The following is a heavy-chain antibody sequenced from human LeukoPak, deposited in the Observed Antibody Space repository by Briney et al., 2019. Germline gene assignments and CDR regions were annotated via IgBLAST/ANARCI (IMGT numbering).Heavy chain of an antibody. CDR2: MSGSGGSAT. V-gene: IGHV3-23*01. CDR1: GFTLSSFA. Sequence: GGSLRLSCEASGFTLSSFAMSWARQAPGRGLEWVSGMSGSGGSATYYADSVKGRFTTSRDNSKNTLYLQMNSLRAEDTAVYYCAKDHYDILTGYLGDEWGQGTLVIVSS. J-gene: IGHJ4*02. D-gene: IGHD3-9*01. CDR3: AKDHYDILTGYLGDE.